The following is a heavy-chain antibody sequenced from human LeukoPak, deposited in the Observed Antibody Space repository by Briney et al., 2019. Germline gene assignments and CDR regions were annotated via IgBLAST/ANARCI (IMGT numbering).Heavy chain of an antibody. J-gene: IGHJ5*02. D-gene: IGHD3-22*01. CDR2: ISGSGGST. CDR3: AKDGAYYDSSGPDWFDP. Sequence: PGGSLRLSCAASGFTFSSYWMHWVRQAPGKGLEWVSAISGSGGSTYYADSVKGRFTISRDNSKNTLYLQMNSLRAEDTAVYYCAKDGAYYDSSGPDWFDPWGQGTLVAVSS. V-gene: IGHV3-23*01. CDR1: GFTFSSYW.